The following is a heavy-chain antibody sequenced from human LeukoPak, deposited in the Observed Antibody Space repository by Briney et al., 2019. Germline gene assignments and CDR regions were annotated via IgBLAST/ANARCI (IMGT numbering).Heavy chain of an antibody. CDR1: GGSISSGGYY. J-gene: IGHJ4*02. CDR2: IYYSGST. D-gene: IGHD3-10*01. Sequence: SQTLSLTCTVSGGSISSGGYYWSWIRQHPGKGLEWIGYIYYSGSTYYNPSLKSRVTISVGTSKNQFSLKLSSVTAADTAVYYCARGGRITMVRGASFDYWGQGTLVTVSS. V-gene: IGHV4-31*03. CDR3: ARGGRITMVRGASFDY.